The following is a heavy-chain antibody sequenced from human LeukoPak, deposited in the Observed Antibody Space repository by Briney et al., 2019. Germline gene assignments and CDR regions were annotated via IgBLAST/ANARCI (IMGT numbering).Heavy chain of an antibody. Sequence: SETLSLTCAVYGGSFSGYYWSWIRQPPGKGLEWIGEINHSGSTNYNPSLKSRVTISVDTSKNRFSLKLSSVTAADTAVYYCARGRDYYYYGMDVWGQGTTVTVSS. J-gene: IGHJ6*02. CDR1: GGSFSGYY. CDR3: ARGRDYYYYGMDV. CDR2: INHSGST. V-gene: IGHV4-34*01.